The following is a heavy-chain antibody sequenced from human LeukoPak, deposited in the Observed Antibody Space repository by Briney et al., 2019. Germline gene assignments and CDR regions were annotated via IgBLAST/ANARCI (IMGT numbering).Heavy chain of an antibody. CDR2: ISGSGGST. V-gene: IGHV3-23*01. Sequence: ETLSLTYAVYGGSFSGYYWSWIRQPPGKGLEWVSAISGSGGSTYYADSVKGRFTISRDNSKNTLYLQMNSLRAEDTAVYYCAKDGLGYDSSGYYSPAFDYWGQGTLVTVSS. CDR1: GGSFSGYY. D-gene: IGHD3-22*01. J-gene: IGHJ4*02. CDR3: AKDGLGYDSSGYYSPAFDY.